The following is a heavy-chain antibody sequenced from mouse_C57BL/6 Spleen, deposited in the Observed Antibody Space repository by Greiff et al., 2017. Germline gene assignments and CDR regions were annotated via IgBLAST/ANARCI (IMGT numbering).Heavy chain of an antibody. D-gene: IGHD2-5*01. V-gene: IGHV5-12*01. CDR3: ARLRSNYVYFDF. J-gene: IGHJ2*01. CDR1: GFTVSDYY. CDR2: ISNGGGST. Sequence: DVLLVESGGGLVQPGGSLKFSCAASGFTVSDYYMYWVRQTPETRLEWVAYISNGGGSTYSPAPVPVRFTISRDNAKNTLYLQMSRLKSEDTAMYYCARLRSNYVYFDFWGQGTTLTVSS.